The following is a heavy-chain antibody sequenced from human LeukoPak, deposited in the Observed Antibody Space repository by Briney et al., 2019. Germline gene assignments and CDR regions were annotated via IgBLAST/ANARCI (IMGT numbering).Heavy chain of an antibody. V-gene: IGHV3-9*03. D-gene: IGHD3-10*01. J-gene: IGHJ4*02. CDR3: AKDSSWRGYYGSGGVDY. CDR1: GFTFDDYA. Sequence: GGSLRLSCAASGFTFDDYAMHWVRQAPGKGLEWVSGISWNSGSIGYADSVKGRFTISRDNAKNSLYLQMNSLRAEDMALYYCAKDSSWRGYYGSGGVDYWGQGTLVTVSS. CDR2: ISWNSGSI.